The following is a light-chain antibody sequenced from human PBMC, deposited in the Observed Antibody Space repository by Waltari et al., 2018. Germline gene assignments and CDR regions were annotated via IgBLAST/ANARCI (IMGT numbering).Light chain of an antibody. J-gene: IGKJ4*01. CDR3: QQSYSTPPLT. Sequence: DIQMTQSPSSLSASVGDRVTITCRASQSISSYLNWYQKKPGKAPKLLIYAASSLQSVVLSRISGSGSGTDVTRTISSLQPEDFATYYCQQSYSTPPLTFGGGTKVEIK. CDR2: AAS. V-gene: IGKV1-39*01. CDR1: QSISSY.